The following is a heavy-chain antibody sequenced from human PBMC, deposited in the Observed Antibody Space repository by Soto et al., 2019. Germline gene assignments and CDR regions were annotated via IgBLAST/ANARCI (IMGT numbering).Heavy chain of an antibody. CDR3: ARHERRYDFWSGSIGT. D-gene: IGHD3-3*01. CDR1: GVTFNSYA. V-gene: IGHV1-18*01. CDR2: ISPYNDNT. J-gene: IGHJ4*02. Sequence: APVKVSCKAYGVTFNSYAISWVRQAPGQGLEWMEWISPYNDNTNYAQKLQGRVTMTTDTSTSTAYMELRSLRSDDTAVYYCARHERRYDFWSGSIGTWGQGTLVTVSS.